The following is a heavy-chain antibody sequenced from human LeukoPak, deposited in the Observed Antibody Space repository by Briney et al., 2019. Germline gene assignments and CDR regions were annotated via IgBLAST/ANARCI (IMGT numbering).Heavy chain of an antibody. V-gene: IGHV4-59*01. CDR1: GGSISSYY. J-gene: IGHJ3*02. CDR2: IYYSGST. D-gene: IGHD2-15*01. CDR3: VRASVESGGAFDI. Sequence: SETLSLTCTVSGGSISSYYWSWIRQPPGKGLEWIGYIYYSGSTNYNPSLESRITTSRDTSKNQFSLKLSSMTAADTAVYYCVRASVESGGAFDIWGQGTMVTVSS.